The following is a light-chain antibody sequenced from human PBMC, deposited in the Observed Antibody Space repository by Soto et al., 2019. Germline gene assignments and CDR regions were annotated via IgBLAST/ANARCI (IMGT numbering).Light chain of an antibody. Sequence: QSALTQAASVSGSPGQSITISCTGTSSDVGSYNLVSWYQQHPGNAPKLMIYEVSKRPSGLSNRFSGSKSGNTASLTISGLQAEDEADYYCCSYAGSRTPLIFGTGTKLTVL. V-gene: IGLV2-23*02. CDR1: SSDVGSYNL. CDR3: CSYAGSRTPLI. J-gene: IGLJ1*01. CDR2: EVS.